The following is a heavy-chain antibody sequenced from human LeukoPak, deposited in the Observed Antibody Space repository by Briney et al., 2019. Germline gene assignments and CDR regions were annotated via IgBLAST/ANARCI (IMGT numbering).Heavy chain of an antibody. J-gene: IGHJ4*02. CDR3: ATSGYSSSWYYFDY. Sequence: GASVKVSCKVSGYTLTELSMHWVRQAPGKGLEWMGGFDPEDSETIYAQKFQGRVTMTEDTSTDTAYMELSSLRSEDTAVYYCATSGYSSSWYYFDYWGQGTLVTVSS. V-gene: IGHV1-24*01. CDR2: FDPEDSET. D-gene: IGHD6-13*01. CDR1: GYTLTELS.